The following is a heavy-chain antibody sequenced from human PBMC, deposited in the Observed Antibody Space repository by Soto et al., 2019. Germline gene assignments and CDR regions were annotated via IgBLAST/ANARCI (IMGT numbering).Heavy chain of an antibody. Sequence: AGSMRLAFSASDFPFSGDAMSWVRPAPGKGLEWVPAISGSGYSTYYADSVKGRFTISRDNSKNTLYLQMNSLRAEDTTVYNCAKDISGYYRPFDDWGQGTLVTVSS. J-gene: IGHJ4*02. D-gene: IGHD3-22*01. CDR2: ISGSGYST. CDR1: DFPFSGDA. V-gene: IGHV3-23*01. CDR3: AKDISGYYRPFDD.